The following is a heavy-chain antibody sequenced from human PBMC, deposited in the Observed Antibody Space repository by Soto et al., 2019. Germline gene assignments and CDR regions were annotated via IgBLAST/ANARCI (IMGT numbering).Heavy chain of an antibody. CDR2: VKSKSNGGTT. J-gene: IGHJ5*02. CDR1: VSTFSNAW. Sequence: PGVSLRLSCAASVSTFSNAWMIWVRQAPGKGLEWVGRVKSKSNGGTTDYAASVKGRFTISRDDSKNTLYLQMSSLKTEDTAVYYCTTLGFDPWGQGTLVTVSS. V-gene: IGHV3-15*01. CDR3: TTLGFDP.